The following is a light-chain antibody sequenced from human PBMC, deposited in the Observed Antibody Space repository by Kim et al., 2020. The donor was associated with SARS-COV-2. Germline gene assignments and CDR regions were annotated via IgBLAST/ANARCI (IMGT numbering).Light chain of an antibody. CDR2: GAS. CDR1: QTVRSNY. J-gene: IGKJ1*01. Sequence: APGESATPSCRASQTVRSNYLAWYQQKPGQAPRLLIYGASARATGISDRFSGSGSGTDFTLTISRLEPEDFAVYYCQQYGTSPRTFGQGTKVDIK. V-gene: IGKV3-20*01. CDR3: QQYGTSPRT.